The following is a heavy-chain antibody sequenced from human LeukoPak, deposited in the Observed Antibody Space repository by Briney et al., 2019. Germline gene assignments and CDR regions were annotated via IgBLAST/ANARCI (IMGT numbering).Heavy chain of an antibody. J-gene: IGHJ6*03. V-gene: IGHV3-30*04. CDR3: ARPGQTYYYYYMDV. CDR1: GFTFSSYA. D-gene: IGHD3-10*01. CDR2: ISYDGSNK. Sequence: GGSLRLSCAASGFTFSSYAMHWVRQAPGKGLEWVAVISYDGSNKYYADSVKGRFTISRDNSKNTLYLQMNSLRAEDTAVYYCARPGQTYYYYYMDVWGKGTKVTVSS.